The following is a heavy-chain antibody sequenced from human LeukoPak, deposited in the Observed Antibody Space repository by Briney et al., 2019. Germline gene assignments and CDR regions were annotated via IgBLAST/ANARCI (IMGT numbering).Heavy chain of an antibody. D-gene: IGHD4-11*01. Sequence: SETLSLTCTVSGDSVTTYYWSWIRQPPGKGLEWLGYVYYSGSATYNPSLKSRVTISVDTSKNQFSLRLSSVTAADTAVYYCARDGSNWSNDYYHGVDVWGQGTTVTVSS. J-gene: IGHJ6*02. CDR3: ARDGSNWSNDYYHGVDV. V-gene: IGHV4-59*02. CDR2: VYYSGSA. CDR1: GDSVTTYY.